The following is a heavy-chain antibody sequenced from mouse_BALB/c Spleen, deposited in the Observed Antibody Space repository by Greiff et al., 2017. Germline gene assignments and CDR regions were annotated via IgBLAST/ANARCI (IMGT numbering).Heavy chain of an antibody. CDR1: GYAFSSYW. CDR3: ARLSLYGNRYYFDY. J-gene: IGHJ2*01. Sequence: QVHVKQSGAELVRPGSSVKISCKASGYAFSSYWMNWVKQRPGQGLEWIGQIYPGDGDTNYNGKFKGKATLTADKSSSTAYMQLSSLTSEDSAVYFCARLSLYGNRYYFDYWGQGTTLTVSS. V-gene: IGHV1-80*01. D-gene: IGHD2-1*01. CDR2: IYPGDGDT.